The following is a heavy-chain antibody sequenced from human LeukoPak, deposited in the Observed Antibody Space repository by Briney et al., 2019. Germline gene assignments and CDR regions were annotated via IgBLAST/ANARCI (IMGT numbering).Heavy chain of an antibody. J-gene: IGHJ5*02. V-gene: IGHV4-34*01. CDR3: ARDPYGSSSNWFNP. CDR2: INHSGST. D-gene: IGHD6-6*01. CDR1: GGSFSGYY. Sequence: PSETLSLTCAVYGGSFSGYYWSWIRQPPGKGLEWIGEINHSGSTNYNPSLKSRVTISVDTSKNQFSLKLSSVTAADTAVYYCARDPYGSSSNWFNPWGQGTLVTVSS.